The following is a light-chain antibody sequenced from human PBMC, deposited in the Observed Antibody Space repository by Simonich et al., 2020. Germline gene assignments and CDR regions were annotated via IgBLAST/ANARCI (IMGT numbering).Light chain of an antibody. CDR1: QSVLYSSNNKNY. V-gene: IGKV4-1*01. Sequence: DIVMTQSPDSLAVSLGERATINCKSSQSVLYSSNNKNYLAWYQQKPGQPPKLLMYWASTRESWVPDRFSGSGSGTDFTLTISSLQAEDVAVYYCQQYYSTPRTFGQGTKLEIK. CDR3: QQYYSTPRT. J-gene: IGKJ2*01. CDR2: WAS.